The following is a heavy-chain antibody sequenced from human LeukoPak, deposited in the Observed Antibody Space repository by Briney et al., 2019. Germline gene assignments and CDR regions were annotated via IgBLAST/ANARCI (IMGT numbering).Heavy chain of an antibody. V-gene: IGHV4-59*08. D-gene: IGHD6-13*01. Sequence: SETLSLTCTVSGGSISSYYWSWIRQPPGKGLEWIGYIYYSGSTNYNPSHKSRVTISVDTSKNQFSLKLSSVTAADTAVYYCARRGSSWGGGYYFDYWGQGTLVTVSS. J-gene: IGHJ4*02. CDR3: ARRGSSWGGGYYFDY. CDR1: GGSISSYY. CDR2: IYYSGST.